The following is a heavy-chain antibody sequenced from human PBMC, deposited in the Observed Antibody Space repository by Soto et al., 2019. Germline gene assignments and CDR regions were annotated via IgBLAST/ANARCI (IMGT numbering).Heavy chain of an antibody. CDR2: INPSGGST. J-gene: IGHJ6*02. CDR1: GYTFTSYY. D-gene: IGHD2-2*01. CDR3: ARGPVDIVLVPAAPYGMDV. V-gene: IGHV1-46*01. Sequence: QVQLVQSGAEVKKPGASVKVSCKASGYTFTSYYMHWVRQAPGQGLEWMGIINPSGGSTSYAQKFQGRVTMTRDTSTSTVYMELSSLRSEDTAVYYCARGPVDIVLVPAAPYGMDVWGQGTTVTVSS.